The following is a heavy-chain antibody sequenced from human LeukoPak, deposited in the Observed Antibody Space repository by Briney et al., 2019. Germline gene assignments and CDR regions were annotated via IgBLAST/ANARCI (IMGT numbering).Heavy chain of an antibody. CDR2: IYPGDSDT. D-gene: IGHD2-2*02. V-gene: IGHV5-51*01. CDR3: ARQDCSSSSCYTGMDV. CDR1: GYRFTSYW. J-gene: IGHJ6*02. Sequence: GESLKISCKASGYRFTSYWIAWVRQMPGKGLEWMGIIYPGDSDTRYSPSFQGQVTISADKSISTAYLQWSSLKASDTAMYYCARQDCSSSSCYTGMDVWGQGTTVAVSS.